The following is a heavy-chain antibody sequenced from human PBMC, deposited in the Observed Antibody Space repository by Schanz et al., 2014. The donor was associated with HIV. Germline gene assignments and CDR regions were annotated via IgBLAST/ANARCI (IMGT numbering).Heavy chain of an antibody. V-gene: IGHV3-NL1*01. J-gene: IGHJ6*02. CDR2: INNRANSI. CDR1: GFTFSDYS. CDR3: AKDRNHYDSRYRGKGNYYYYYGMDV. D-gene: IGHD3-22*01. Sequence: QVQLVESGGGVVQPGRSLRLSCTASGFTFSDYSMNWVRQTPGKGLEWVSFINNRANSIFYADSVKGRFTISRDNSKNTLYLQMKSLRPEDTAVYYCAKDRNHYDSRYRGKGNYYYYYGMDVWGQGTTVTVSS.